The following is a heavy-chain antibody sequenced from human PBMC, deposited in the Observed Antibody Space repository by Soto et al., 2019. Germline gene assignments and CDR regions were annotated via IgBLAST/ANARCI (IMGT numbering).Heavy chain of an antibody. CDR3: ASDSMVSGGQAFDI. J-gene: IGHJ3*02. Sequence: QVQLVESGGGVVQPGRSLRLSCATSGFTLRSHTMHWVRQAPGKGLEWVAVISYDGSNQYYAESVKGRFTVSRDNSKNTLDLEMNSLRAEDTAVYYCASDSMVSGGQAFDIWGQGTVVTVSS. V-gene: IGHV3-30-3*01. CDR1: GFTLRSHT. CDR2: ISYDGSNQ. D-gene: IGHD2-8*01.